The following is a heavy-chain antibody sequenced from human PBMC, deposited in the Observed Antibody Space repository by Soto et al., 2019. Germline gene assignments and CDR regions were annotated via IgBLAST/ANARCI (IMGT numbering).Heavy chain of an antibody. CDR1: GGSISSSNW. V-gene: IGHV4-4*02. CDR2: IYHSGST. CDR3: ASAWFGESDI. J-gene: IGHJ3*02. Sequence: QVQLQESGPGLVKPSGTLSLTCAVSGGSISSSNWWSWVRQPPGKGLEWIGEIYHSGSTNYNPSLKXXVXIXXDKSKNQFSLKLRSVTAADTAVYYCASAWFGESDIWGQGTMVTVSS. D-gene: IGHD3-10*01.